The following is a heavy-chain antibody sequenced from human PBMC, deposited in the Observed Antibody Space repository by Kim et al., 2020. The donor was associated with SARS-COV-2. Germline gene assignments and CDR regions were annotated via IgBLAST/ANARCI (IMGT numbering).Heavy chain of an antibody. V-gene: IGHV3-15*01. CDR3: TTTVVYGSGSPIPYGMDV. Sequence: KGRFTISRDDSKNTLYLQMNSLKAEDTAVYYCTTTVVYGSGSPIPYGMDVWGQGTTVTVSS. D-gene: IGHD3-10*01. J-gene: IGHJ6*02.